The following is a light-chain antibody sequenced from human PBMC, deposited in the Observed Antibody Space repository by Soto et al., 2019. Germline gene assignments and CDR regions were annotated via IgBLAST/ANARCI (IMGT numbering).Light chain of an antibody. V-gene: IGLV2-14*01. CDR3: SSYTSSNTLEV. CDR1: SSDVGGSNY. J-gene: IGLJ1*01. Sequence: QSALIQPASVSGSPGQSITISCTGTSSDVGGSNYVSWYQHHPHRAPKLLIYEVSYRPSGVSNRLSGSKSGNMASLTISGLQAEDEADYYCSSYTSSNTLEVFGSGTKLTVL. CDR2: EVS.